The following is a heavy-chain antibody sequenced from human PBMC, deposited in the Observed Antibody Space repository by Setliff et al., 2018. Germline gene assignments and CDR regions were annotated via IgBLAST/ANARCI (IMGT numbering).Heavy chain of an antibody. CDR1: GFTFSSFD. CDR2: IRSNSPTL. V-gene: IGHV3-48*01. Sequence: GSLRLSCAAPGFTFSSFDLSWVRQTPGKGLEWISTIRSNSPTLYYADSVQGRFTISRDNARNSLFLQMSSLRAEDTAVYYCARSLGIRDYSYFDLWGRGTLVTVSS. J-gene: IGHJ2*01. D-gene: IGHD5-12*01. CDR3: ARSLGIRDYSYFDL.